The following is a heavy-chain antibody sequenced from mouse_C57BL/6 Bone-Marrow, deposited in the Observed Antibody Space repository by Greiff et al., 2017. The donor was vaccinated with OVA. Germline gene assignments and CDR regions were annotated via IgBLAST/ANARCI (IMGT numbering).Heavy chain of an antibody. CDR2: IYPGDGDT. CDR1: GYAFSSSW. V-gene: IGHV1-82*01. CDR3: ARTPRYYGTPRFAC. Sequence: QVQLQQSGPELVKPGASVKISCKASGYAFSSSWMNWVKQRPGKGLEWIGRIYPGDGDTNYNGKFKGKATLTAVKSSRTAYMQLSSLTSEDSAVYFCARTPRYYGTPRFACWGQGTLVTVSA. J-gene: IGHJ3*01. D-gene: IGHD1-1*01.